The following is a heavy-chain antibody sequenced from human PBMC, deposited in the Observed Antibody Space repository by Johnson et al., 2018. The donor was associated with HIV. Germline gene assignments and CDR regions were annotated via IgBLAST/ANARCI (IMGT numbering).Heavy chain of an antibody. CDR3: TTSVTIFGVVILDAFDV. J-gene: IGHJ3*01. V-gene: IGHV3-15*01. CDR2: IKSKTDGGTT. D-gene: IGHD3-3*01. CDR1: GITFSNAW. Sequence: VQLVESGGGLVKPGGSLRLSCAASGITFSNAWMSWVRQAPGQGLEWVGRIKSKTDGGTTDCAAPVSGRFTLSKDDSKNTLYLQMNSLRTEDTAVYYCTTSVTIFGVVILDAFDVWGQGTMVTVSS.